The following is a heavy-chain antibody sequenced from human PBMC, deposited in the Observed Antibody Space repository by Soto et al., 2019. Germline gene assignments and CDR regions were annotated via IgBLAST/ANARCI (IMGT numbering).Heavy chain of an antibody. Sequence: GGSLRLSCAASGFTFNNYAMSWVRQAPGKGLEWVSAISGSGGSTYYADSVKGRFTTSRDNSKNTLYLQMNSLRAEDTAVHYCSSQYYDFWSGYSYFDSWGQGTLVTVSS. CDR2: ISGSGGST. V-gene: IGHV3-23*01. J-gene: IGHJ4*02. CDR3: SSQYYDFWSGYSYFDS. D-gene: IGHD3-3*01. CDR1: GFTFNNYA.